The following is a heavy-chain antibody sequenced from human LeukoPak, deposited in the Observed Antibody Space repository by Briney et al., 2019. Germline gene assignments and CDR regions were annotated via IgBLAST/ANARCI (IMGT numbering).Heavy chain of an antibody. D-gene: IGHD6-19*01. J-gene: IGHJ5*01. CDR3: AKGPRRYSSGWFDY. CDR2: ISSSSSYI. Sequence: GGSLRLSCAASGFTFSSYSMNWVRQAPGKGLEWVSSISSSSSYIYYADSVKGRFTISRDNAKNSMYLQMNSLRAEDTAVYYCAKGPRRYSSGWFDYWGQGTLVTVSS. CDR1: GFTFSSYS. V-gene: IGHV3-21*04.